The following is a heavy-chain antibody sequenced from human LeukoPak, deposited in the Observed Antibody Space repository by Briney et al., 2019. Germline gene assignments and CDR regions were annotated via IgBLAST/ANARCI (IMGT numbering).Heavy chain of an antibody. CDR1: GYTFTGYY. CDR2: INPNSGGT. Sequence: GASVKVSCKASGYTFTGYYMHWVRQAPGQGLEWMGWINPNSGGTNYAQKFQDRVTMTRDTSISTAYMELSRLRSDDTAVYYCARGGRYCSSTSCYLDYWGQGTLVTVSS. CDR3: ARGGRYCSSTSCYLDY. J-gene: IGHJ4*02. V-gene: IGHV1-2*02. D-gene: IGHD2-2*01.